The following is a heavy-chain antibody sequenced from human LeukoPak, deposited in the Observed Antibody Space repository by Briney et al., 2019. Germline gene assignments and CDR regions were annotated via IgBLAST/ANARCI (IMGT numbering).Heavy chain of an antibody. Sequence: PGGSLRPSCAASDFVYSDYYMSWVRQAAGKGLEWVSYISSSGNSIYYADSVKGRFTISWDNANNELYLQKNSLRAEDTAVYYCAREMEGDYGSGTFFYLWGQGNMVTVSA. V-gene: IGHV3-11*01. J-gene: IGHJ4*02. CDR3: AREMEGDYGSGTFFYL. CDR1: DFVYSDYY. D-gene: IGHD3-10*01. CDR2: ISSSGNSI.